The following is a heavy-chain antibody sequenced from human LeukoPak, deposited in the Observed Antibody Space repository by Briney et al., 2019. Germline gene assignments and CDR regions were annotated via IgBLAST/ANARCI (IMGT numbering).Heavy chain of an antibody. CDR1: GYTFTSYG. V-gene: IGHV1-69*05. CDR2: IIPIFGTA. D-gene: IGHD1-26*01. J-gene: IGHJ4*02. CDR3: ARTLISRVGAQFFDY. Sequence: GASVKVSCKASGYTFTSYGISWVRQAPRQGLEWMGGIIPIFGTANYAQKFQGRVTITTDESTSTAYMELSSLRSEDTAVYYCARTLISRVGAQFFDYWGQGTLVTVSS.